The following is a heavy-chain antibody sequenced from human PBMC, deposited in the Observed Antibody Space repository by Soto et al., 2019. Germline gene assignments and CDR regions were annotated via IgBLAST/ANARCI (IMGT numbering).Heavy chain of an antibody. Sequence: QVQLVESGGGVVQPGRSLRLSCAASGFTFSSYGMHWVRQAPGKGLEWVAVISYDGSNKYYADSVKGRFTIYRDNSKNTLYLQMNSLRAEDTAVYYCAKTLRAMTPYYYYGMDVWGQGTTVTVSS. J-gene: IGHJ6*02. CDR3: AKTLRAMTPYYYYGMDV. CDR1: GFTFSSYG. CDR2: ISYDGSNK. V-gene: IGHV3-30*18.